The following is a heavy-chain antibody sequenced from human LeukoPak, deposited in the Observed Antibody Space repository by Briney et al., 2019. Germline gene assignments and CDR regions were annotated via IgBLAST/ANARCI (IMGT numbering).Heavy chain of an antibody. V-gene: IGHV3-66*03. CDR2: SYSSGSR. D-gene: IGHD5-18*01. J-gene: IGHJ4*02. CDR3: ARRGYSYGYADY. CDR1: GFTASTDH. Sequence: AGESLRLSCAASGFTASTDHMSWVRQAPGKGLEWVAVSYSSGSRHYADSLKGRFTISRDNSKNTLYLQMNSLRAEDTAVYHCARRGYSYGYADYWGQGTLITVSS.